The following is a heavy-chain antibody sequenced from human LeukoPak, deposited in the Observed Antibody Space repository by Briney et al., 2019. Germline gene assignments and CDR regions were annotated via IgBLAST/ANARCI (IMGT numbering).Heavy chain of an antibody. CDR2: MNPNSGNT. CDR3: ARDSSGWYHWFDP. Sequence: ASVKVSFKASGYTFTTYDISWVRQATGQGLEWMGWMNPNSGNTDYAQKFQGRLTITRNTSISTAYMELSSLRSEDTAVYYCARDSSGWYHWFDPWGQGTLVTVSS. V-gene: IGHV1-8*03. D-gene: IGHD6-19*01. CDR1: GYTFTTYD. J-gene: IGHJ5*02.